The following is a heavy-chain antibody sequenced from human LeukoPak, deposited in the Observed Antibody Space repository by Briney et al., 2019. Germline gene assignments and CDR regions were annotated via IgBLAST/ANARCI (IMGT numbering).Heavy chain of an antibody. Sequence: GGSLRLSCAASGFTFSSYAMSWVRQAPGKGLEWVSAISGSGGSTYYADSVKGRFTISRDNSKNTLYLRMNSLRAEDTAVYYCAKDSTRYGSGSYDLFDYWGQGTLVTVSS. CDR2: ISGSGGST. D-gene: IGHD3-10*01. CDR1: GFTFSSYA. J-gene: IGHJ4*02. CDR3: AKDSTRYGSGSYDLFDY. V-gene: IGHV3-23*01.